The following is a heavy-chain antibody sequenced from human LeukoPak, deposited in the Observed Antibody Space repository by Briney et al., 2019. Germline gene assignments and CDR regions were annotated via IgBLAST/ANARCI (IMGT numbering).Heavy chain of an antibody. Sequence: ASVKVSCKASGYTFTGYYMHWVRQAPGQGLEWMGRINPNSGGTNYAQKFQGRVNMTRDTSISTAYMELSRLRSDDTAVYYCARGSGWKRSWFDPWGQGTLVTVSS. CDR3: ARGSGWKRSWFDP. D-gene: IGHD4-23*01. CDR1: GYTFTGYY. V-gene: IGHV1-2*06. J-gene: IGHJ5*02. CDR2: INPNSGGT.